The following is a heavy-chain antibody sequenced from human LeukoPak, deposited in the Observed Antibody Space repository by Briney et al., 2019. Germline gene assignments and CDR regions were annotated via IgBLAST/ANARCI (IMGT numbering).Heavy chain of an antibody. Sequence: KPSETLSLTCAVYGGSFSGYYWSWIRQPPGKGLEWIGEINHSGSTNYNPSLKSRVTISVDTSKNQFSLKLSSVTAADTAVYYCARMYYDFWSGYSHFDCWGQGALVSLSS. CDR1: GGSFSGYY. J-gene: IGHJ4*02. CDR3: ARMYYDFWSGYSHFDC. V-gene: IGHV4-34*01. CDR2: INHSGST. D-gene: IGHD3-3*01.